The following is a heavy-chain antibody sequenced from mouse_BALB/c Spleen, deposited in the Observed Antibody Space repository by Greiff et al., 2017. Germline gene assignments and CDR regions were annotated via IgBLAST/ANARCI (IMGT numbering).Heavy chain of an antibody. Sequence: EVMLVESGGDLVKPGGSLKLSCAASGFTFSSYGMSWVRQTPDKRLEWVATISSGGSYTYYPDSVKGRFTISRDNAKNTLYLQMSSLKSEDTAMYDCARDYYGSSYYAMDYWGQGTSVTVSS. CDR1: GFTFSSYG. CDR3: ARDYYGSSYYAMDY. CDR2: ISSGGSYT. D-gene: IGHD1-1*01. V-gene: IGHV5-6*01. J-gene: IGHJ4*01.